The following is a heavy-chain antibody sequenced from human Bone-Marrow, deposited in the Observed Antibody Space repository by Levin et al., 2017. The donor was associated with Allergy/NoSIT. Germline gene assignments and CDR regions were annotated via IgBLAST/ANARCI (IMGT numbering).Heavy chain of an antibody. D-gene: IGHD6-13*01. CDR3: ARPIAAAGTFDI. V-gene: IGHV1-3*01. CDR1: GYTFTSYA. J-gene: IGHJ3*02. Sequence: ASVKVSCKASGYTFTSYAMHWVRQAPGQRLEWMGWINAGNGNTKYSQKFQGRVTITRDTSASTAYMELSSLRSEDTAVYYCARPIAAAGTFDIWGQGTMVTVSS. CDR2: INAGNGNT.